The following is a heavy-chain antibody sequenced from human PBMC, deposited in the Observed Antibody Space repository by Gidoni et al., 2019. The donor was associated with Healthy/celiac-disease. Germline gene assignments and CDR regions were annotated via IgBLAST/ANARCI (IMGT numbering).Heavy chain of an antibody. D-gene: IGHD3-10*01. V-gene: IGHV3-15*01. J-gene: IGHJ4*02. Sequence: EVQLVESGGGLVKPGGSLRLSCAASGFTFSNAWLSWVRKAPGKGLEGVGRIKSKTDGGTTDYAAPVKGRFTISRDDSKNTLYLQMNSLKTEDTAVYYCTTGPITMVRGVIITEVDYWGQGTLVTVSS. CDR2: IKSKTDGGTT. CDR1: GFTFSNAW. CDR3: TTGPITMVRGVIITEVDY.